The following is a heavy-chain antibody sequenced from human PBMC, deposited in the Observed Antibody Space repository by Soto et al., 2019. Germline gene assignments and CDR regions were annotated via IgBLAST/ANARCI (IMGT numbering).Heavy chain of an antibody. Sequence: QVQLVQSGAEVKKPGSSVKVSCKASGGTFSSYTISWVRQAPGQGLEWMGRIIPILGIANYAQKFQGRVTITADKSTSTAYMELSGLRSEDTAVYYCARSKTYYYGSGSYTFHHDYYYYMDVWGKGTTVTVSS. J-gene: IGHJ6*03. CDR2: IIPILGIA. V-gene: IGHV1-69*02. CDR1: GGTFSSYT. CDR3: ARSKTYYYGSGSYTFHHDYYYYMDV. D-gene: IGHD3-10*01.